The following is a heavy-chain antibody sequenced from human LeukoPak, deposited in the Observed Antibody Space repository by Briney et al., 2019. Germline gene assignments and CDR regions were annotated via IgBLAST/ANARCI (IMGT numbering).Heavy chain of an antibody. CDR1: GGSISSGGYY. V-gene: IGHV4-31*03. J-gene: IGHJ3*02. D-gene: IGHD6-13*01. CDR3: ARDYLRGYSSSPDAFDI. Sequence: PSETLSLICTVSGGSISSGGYYWSWIRQHPGKGLEWIGYIYYSGSTYYNPSLKSRVTISVDTSKNQFSLKLSSVTAAYTAVYYCARDYLRGYSSSPDAFDIWGQGTMVTVSS. CDR2: IYYSGST.